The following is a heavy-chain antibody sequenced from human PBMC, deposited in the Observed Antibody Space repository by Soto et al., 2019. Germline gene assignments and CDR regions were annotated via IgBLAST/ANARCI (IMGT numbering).Heavy chain of an antibody. J-gene: IGHJ4*02. CDR1: GGTFSSYA. Sequence: SVKVSCKASGGTFSSYAISWVRQAPGQGLEWMGGIIPIFGTANYAQKFQGRVTITADESTSTAYMELSSLRSEDTAVYYCASIYYDSSGYYWPPFDYWGQGTLVTVSS. CDR2: IIPIFGTA. D-gene: IGHD3-22*01. CDR3: ASIYYDSSGYYWPPFDY. V-gene: IGHV1-69*13.